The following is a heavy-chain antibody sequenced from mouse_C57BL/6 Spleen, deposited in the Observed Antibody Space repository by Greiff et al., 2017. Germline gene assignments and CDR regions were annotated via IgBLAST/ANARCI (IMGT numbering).Heavy chain of an antibody. CDR3: ARPVSGSSSFAY. D-gene: IGHD1-1*01. J-gene: IGHJ3*01. CDR2: IDPSDSYT. CDR1: GYTFTSYW. V-gene: IGHV1-69*01. Sequence: QVQLQQPGAELVMPGASVKLSCKASGYTFTSYWMHWVKQRPGQGLEWIGEIDPSDSYTNYNQKFKGKSTLTVDKSSSTAYMQLSSLTSEDSAVYYCARPVSGSSSFAYWGQGTLVTVSA.